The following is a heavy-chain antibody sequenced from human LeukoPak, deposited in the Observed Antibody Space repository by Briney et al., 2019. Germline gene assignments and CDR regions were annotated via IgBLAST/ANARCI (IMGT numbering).Heavy chain of an antibody. J-gene: IGHJ4*02. V-gene: IGHV3-33*01. CDR1: GFTFSSYG. CDR3: TRDRCGGGSCHYYFDY. Sequence: GGSLRLSCAASGFTFSSYGMHWVRQAPGKGLEWVAVIWYDGSNKYYADSVKGRFTISRDNSKNTLYLQMNSLRADDTAVYFCTRDRCGGGSCHYYFDYWGQGTLVTVSS. D-gene: IGHD2-15*01. CDR2: IWYDGSNK.